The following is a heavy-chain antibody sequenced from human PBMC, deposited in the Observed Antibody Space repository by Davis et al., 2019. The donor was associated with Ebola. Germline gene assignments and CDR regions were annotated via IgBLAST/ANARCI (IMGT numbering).Heavy chain of an antibody. J-gene: IGHJ4*02. CDR3: ARDTSGIAVAGQ. D-gene: IGHD6-19*01. V-gene: IGHV1-2*06. CDR1: GYTFTSYD. Sequence: ASVKVSCKASGYTFTSYDITWVRQAPGQGLEWMGRINPNSGGTNYAQKFQGRVTMTRDTSISTAYMELSRLRSDDTAVYYCARDTSGIAVAGQWGQGTLVTVSS. CDR2: INPNSGGT.